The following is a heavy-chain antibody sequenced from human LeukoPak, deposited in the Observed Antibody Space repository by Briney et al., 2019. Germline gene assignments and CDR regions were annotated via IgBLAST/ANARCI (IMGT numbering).Heavy chain of an antibody. CDR2: ISSSSSYI. J-gene: IGHJ4*02. V-gene: IGHV3-21*01. D-gene: IGHD3-10*01. CDR3: ARVHPYYGSGSYPTDY. CDR1: GFTFSSYS. Sequence: GGSLRLSCAASGFTFSSYSMNWARQAPGKGLEWVSSISSSSSYIYYADSVKGRFTISRDNAKNSLYLQMNSLRAEDTAVYYCARVHPYYGSGSYPTDYWGQGTLVTVSS.